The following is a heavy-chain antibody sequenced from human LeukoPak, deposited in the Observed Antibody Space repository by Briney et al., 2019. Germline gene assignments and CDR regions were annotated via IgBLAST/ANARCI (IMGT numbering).Heavy chain of an antibody. Sequence: GASVKVSCKASGGTFSNYTISWVRQAPRQGLEWVGRIIPLFGTTNYAQKFLGRVTITTDQSTSTVYMELTSLRSEDTAVYFCTREGREPTVTTGLLRPKFYYYMDVWGEGTTVTVSS. CDR2: IIPLFGTT. V-gene: IGHV1-69*05. D-gene: IGHD4-17*01. J-gene: IGHJ6*03. CDR1: GGTFSNYT. CDR3: TREGREPTVTTGLLRPKFYYYMDV.